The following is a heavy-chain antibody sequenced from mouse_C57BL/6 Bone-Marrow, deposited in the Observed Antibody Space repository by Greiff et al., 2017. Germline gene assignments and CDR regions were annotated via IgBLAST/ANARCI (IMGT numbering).Heavy chain of an antibody. J-gene: IGHJ3*01. Sequence: QVQLQQSGAELVKPGASVQMSCKASCYTFTESTIHCVKQRSGQGLEWIGWFYPGSGSIKSHEQFTDKATLTADKSSSTAYMELSRLTSDDSAVYFCSRQEGTYYGSSLFAYWGQGTLVTASA. CDR3: SRQEGTYYGSSLFAY. V-gene: IGHV1-62-2*01. D-gene: IGHD1-1*01. CDR1: CYTFTEST. CDR2: FYPGSGSI.